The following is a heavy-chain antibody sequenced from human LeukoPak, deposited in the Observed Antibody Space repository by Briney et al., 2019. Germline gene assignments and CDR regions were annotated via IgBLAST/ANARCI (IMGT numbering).Heavy chain of an antibody. J-gene: IGHJ4*02. Sequence: SETLSLTCAVYGGSFSGYYWSWIRQPPGKGLEWIGEINHSGSTNYNPSLKSRVTISVDTSKNQFSLKLSSVTAADTAVYYCARSHLSHYFDYWGQGTLVTVSS. CDR1: GGSFSGYY. CDR2: INHSGST. V-gene: IGHV4-34*01. CDR3: ARSHLSHYFDY.